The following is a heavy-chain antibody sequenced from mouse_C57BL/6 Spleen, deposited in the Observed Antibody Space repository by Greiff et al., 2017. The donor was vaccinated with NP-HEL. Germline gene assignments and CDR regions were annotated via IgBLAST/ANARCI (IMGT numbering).Heavy chain of an antibody. CDR3: ARHYGSSYWYFDV. D-gene: IGHD1-1*01. V-gene: IGHV5-6*01. Sequence: EVQVVESGGDLVKPGGSLKLSCAASGFTFSSYGMSWVRQTPDKRLEWVATISSGGSYTYCPDSVKGRFTISRDNAKNTLYLQMSSLKSEDTAMYYGARHYGSSYWYFDVWGTGTTVTVAS. CDR1: GFTFSSYG. CDR2: ISSGGSYT. J-gene: IGHJ1*03.